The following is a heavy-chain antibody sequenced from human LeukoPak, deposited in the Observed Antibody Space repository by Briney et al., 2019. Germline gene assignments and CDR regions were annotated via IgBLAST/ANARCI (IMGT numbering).Heavy chain of an antibody. V-gene: IGHV4-59*08. Sequence: SETLSLTCTVSGGTISRYYWSWIRQSPGKGLEWIGYIYSSGSTNSNPSLKSRVSISVDTSRNQFSLKLSSVTAADTAVYYCARHESAVGAHFYWGQGTLVTVSS. J-gene: IGHJ4*02. CDR2: IYSSGST. D-gene: IGHD1-26*01. CDR1: GGTISRYY. CDR3: ARHESAVGAHFY.